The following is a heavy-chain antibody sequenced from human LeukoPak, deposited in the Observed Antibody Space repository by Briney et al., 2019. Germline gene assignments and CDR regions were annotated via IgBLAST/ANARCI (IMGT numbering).Heavy chain of an antibody. CDR1: GGSISSYY. D-gene: IGHD5-24*01. V-gene: IGHV4-4*07. CDR2: IYTSGST. J-gene: IGHJ4*02. CDR3: ARGWLQSGFDS. Sequence: SETLSLTCTVSGGSISSYYWSWIRQPAGKGLEWIGRIYTSGSTNYNPSLKSRVTMSVDTSKNQFSLQLYSVTPEDTALYYCARGWLQSGFDSWGQGTLVTVSS.